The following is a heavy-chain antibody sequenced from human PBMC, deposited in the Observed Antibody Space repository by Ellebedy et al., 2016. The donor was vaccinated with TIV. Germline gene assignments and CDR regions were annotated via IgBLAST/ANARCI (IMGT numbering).Heavy chain of an antibody. CDR3: ARAATSRYPFDY. Sequence: GGSLRLSCAASRFTFSSYTMHWVRQAPGKGLEWVAVISFDESNKYYVDSVKGRFTISRDNSKNTLYLQLNSLRAEDTAVYYCARAATSRYPFDYWGQGTLVTVSS. D-gene: IGHD2-2*02. J-gene: IGHJ4*02. CDR2: ISFDESNK. CDR1: RFTFSSYT. V-gene: IGHV3-30*04.